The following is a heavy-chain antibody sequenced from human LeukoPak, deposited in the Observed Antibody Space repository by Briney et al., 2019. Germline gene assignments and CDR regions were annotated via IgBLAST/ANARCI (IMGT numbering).Heavy chain of an antibody. Sequence: ASVKVSCKASGGTFSSYAISWVRQAPGQGLEWMGGIIPIFGTANYAQKFQGRVTITADESTSTAYMELSSLRSEDTAVHYCARVREMATIAADYWGQGTLVTVSS. J-gene: IGHJ4*02. CDR3: ARVREMATIAADY. V-gene: IGHV1-69*13. CDR1: GGTFSSYA. CDR2: IIPIFGTA. D-gene: IGHD5-24*01.